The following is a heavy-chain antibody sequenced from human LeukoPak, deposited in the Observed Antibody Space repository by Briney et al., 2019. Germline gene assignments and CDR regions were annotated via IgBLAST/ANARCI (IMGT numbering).Heavy chain of an antibody. Sequence: SETLSLTCTVSGGSISSYYWSWIRQPAGKGLQWIGRIYSSGSTNYNPSLKSRVTMSVDTSKNQFSLRLSSVTAADTAVHYCARDLGFWSGPDYWGQGTLVTVSS. V-gene: IGHV4-4*07. D-gene: IGHD3-3*01. CDR3: ARDLGFWSGPDY. CDR2: IYSSGST. J-gene: IGHJ4*02. CDR1: GGSISSYY.